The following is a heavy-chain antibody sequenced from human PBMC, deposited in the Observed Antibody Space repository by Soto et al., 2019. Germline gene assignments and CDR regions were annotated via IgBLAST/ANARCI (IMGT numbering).Heavy chain of an antibody. CDR2: IYYSGST. D-gene: IGHD3-16*01. V-gene: IGHV4-61*01. CDR3: AREQREFTVDY. J-gene: IGHJ4*02. Sequence: NPSETLSLTCTVSGGSVSSGSYYWSWIRQPPGKGLEWIGYIYYSGSTNYNPSLKSRVTISVDTSRNQFSLKLSSVTAADTAVYYCAREQREFTVDYWGQGTLVTVSS. CDR1: GGSVSSGSYY.